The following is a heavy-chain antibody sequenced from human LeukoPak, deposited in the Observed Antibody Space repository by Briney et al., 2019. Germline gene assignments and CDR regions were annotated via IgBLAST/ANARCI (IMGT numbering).Heavy chain of an antibody. CDR3: ARGRRVQQLAKVDY. CDR2: IYYSGST. Sequence: PSETLSLTCTVSGGSISSSSYYWGWIRQPPGKGLEWIGSIYYSGSTYYNPSLKSRVTISVDTSKNQFSLKLSSVTAADTAVYYCARGRRVQQLAKVDYWGQGTLVTVSS. CDR1: GGSISSSSYY. V-gene: IGHV4-39*01. D-gene: IGHD6-13*01. J-gene: IGHJ4*02.